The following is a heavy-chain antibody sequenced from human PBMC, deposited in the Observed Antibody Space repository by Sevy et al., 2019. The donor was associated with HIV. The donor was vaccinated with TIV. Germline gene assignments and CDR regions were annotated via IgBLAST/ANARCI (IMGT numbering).Heavy chain of an antibody. CDR3: ARRTSGDYVGYYDY. V-gene: IGHV4-39*01. CDR2: FYYSGNT. J-gene: IGHJ4*02. D-gene: IGHD4-17*01. Sequence: SETLSLTCTVSGGSISSSSYYWDWIRQPPGKGREWIGTFYYSGNTYYNPSPTSRVTISVDKSRNKFSLRLRSATAADTAVYYCARRTSGDYVGYYDYWGQGTLVTVSS. CDR1: GGSISSSSYY.